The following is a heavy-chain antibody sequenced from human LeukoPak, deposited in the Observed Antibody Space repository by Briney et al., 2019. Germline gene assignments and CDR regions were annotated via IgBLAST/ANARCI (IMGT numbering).Heavy chain of an antibody. J-gene: IGHJ3*02. Sequence: GGSLRLSCAASGFTFSDYYMSWIRQAPGKGLEWVSYISSSATTIYYADSVRGRFTISRDNAKNSLHLQMNSLRAEDTAVYYCARDPYYYESSGYFFGAFDIWGQGTMVTVSS. CDR1: GFTFSDYY. CDR2: ISSSATTI. V-gene: IGHV3-11*04. D-gene: IGHD3-22*01. CDR3: ARDPYYYESSGYFFGAFDI.